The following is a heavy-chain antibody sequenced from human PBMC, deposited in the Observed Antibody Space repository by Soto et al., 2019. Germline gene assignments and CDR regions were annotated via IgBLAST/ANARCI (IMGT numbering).Heavy chain of an antibody. Sequence: QVQLVESGGGVVQPGRSLRLSCAASGFTFSSYGMHWVRQAPGKGLEWVAVISYDGSNKYYADSVKGRFTISRDNSKNTLYLQMNSLRAEDTAVYYCAKELGGGSGWYYLDYWGQGTLVTVSS. J-gene: IGHJ4*02. V-gene: IGHV3-30*18. CDR1: GFTFSSYG. CDR2: ISYDGSNK. D-gene: IGHD6-19*01. CDR3: AKELGGGSGWYYLDY.